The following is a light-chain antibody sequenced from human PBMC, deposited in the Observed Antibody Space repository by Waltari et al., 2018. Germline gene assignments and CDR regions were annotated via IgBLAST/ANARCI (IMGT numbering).Light chain of an antibody. V-gene: IGKV4-1*01. Sequence: DIVLTQSPDSLAVSLGERATINCRSSQSVLYSSNNKNYLAWYQHKPGQPPKLLIDWASSRVSGVPDRFRGSESGTDFPLTISRLQAEDVAVYYCQQYYSNPLTFGQGTKVEI. CDR3: QQYYSNPLT. J-gene: IGKJ1*01. CDR1: QSVLYSSNNKNY. CDR2: WAS.